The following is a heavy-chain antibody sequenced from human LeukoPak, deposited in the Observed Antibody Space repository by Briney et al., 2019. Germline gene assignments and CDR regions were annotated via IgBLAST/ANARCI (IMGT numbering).Heavy chain of an antibody. Sequence: SETLSLTCGVYGGSFSDYYWSWIRQPPGKGLEWIGSIYYSGSTYYNPSLKSRVTISVDTSKNQFSLKLSSVTAADTAVYYCARVTVTTFFSFDYWGQGTLVTVSP. V-gene: IGHV4-34*01. J-gene: IGHJ4*02. CDR2: IYYSGST. CDR3: ARVTVTTFFSFDY. D-gene: IGHD4-17*01. CDR1: GGSFSDYY.